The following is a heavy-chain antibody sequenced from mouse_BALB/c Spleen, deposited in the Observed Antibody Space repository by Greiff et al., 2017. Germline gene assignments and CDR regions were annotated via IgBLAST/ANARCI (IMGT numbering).Heavy chain of an antibody. D-gene: IGHD1-1*01. CDR1: GFTFSSYA. CDR2: ISSGGSYT. CDR3: ARGEDYYGSKEAWFAY. V-gene: IGHV5-9-4*01. J-gene: IGHJ3*01. Sequence: EVQVVESGGGLVKPGGSLKLSCAASGFTFSSYAMSWVRQSPEKRLEWVAEISSGGSYTYYPDTVTGRFTISRDNAKNTLYLEMSSLRSEDTAMYYCARGEDYYGSKEAWFAYWGQGTLVTVSA.